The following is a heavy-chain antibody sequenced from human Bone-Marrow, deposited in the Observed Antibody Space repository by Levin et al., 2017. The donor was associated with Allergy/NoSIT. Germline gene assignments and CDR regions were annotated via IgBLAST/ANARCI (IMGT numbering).Heavy chain of an antibody. CDR2: IKSKTDGGTT. D-gene: IGHD6-6*01. CDR1: GFTFSNAW. Sequence: GGSLRLSCAASGFTFSNAWMSWVRQAPGKGLEWVGRIKSKTDGGTTDYAAPVKGRFTISRDDSKNTLYLQMNSLKTEDTAVYYCTTKYSSSFVCYGMDVWGQGTTVTVSS. V-gene: IGHV3-15*01. CDR3: TTKYSSSFVCYGMDV. J-gene: IGHJ6*02.